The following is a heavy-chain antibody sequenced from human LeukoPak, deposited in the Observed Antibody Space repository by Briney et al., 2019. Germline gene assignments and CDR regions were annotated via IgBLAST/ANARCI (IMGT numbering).Heavy chain of an antibody. D-gene: IGHD2-2*01. V-gene: IGHV3-23*01. CDR3: AKDLNPYCSSTSCYFDY. J-gene: IGHJ4*02. CDR1: GFTFSNSA. CDR2: LSGSGITT. Sequence: GGSLRLSCAASGFTFSNSAMSWVRQAPGKGLEWVSTLSGSGITTYYADSVKGRFTISRDNSKNTLYLQMNSLRAEDTAVYYCAKDLNPYCSSTSCYFDYWGQGTLVTVSS.